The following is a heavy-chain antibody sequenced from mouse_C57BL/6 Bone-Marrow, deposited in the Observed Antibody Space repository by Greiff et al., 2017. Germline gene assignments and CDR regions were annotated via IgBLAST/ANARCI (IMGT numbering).Heavy chain of an antibody. Sequence: QVQLQQPGAELVKPGASVKLSCKASGYTFTSYWMHWVKQRPGQGLEWIGMIHPNSGSTNYNEKFKSKATLTVDKSSSTAYMQLSSLTSEDSAVYYCARIRDDGYSPYYAMDYWGQGTSVTVSS. CDR1: GYTFTSYW. D-gene: IGHD2-3*01. CDR2: IHPNSGST. J-gene: IGHJ4*01. CDR3: ARIRDDGYSPYYAMDY. V-gene: IGHV1-64*01.